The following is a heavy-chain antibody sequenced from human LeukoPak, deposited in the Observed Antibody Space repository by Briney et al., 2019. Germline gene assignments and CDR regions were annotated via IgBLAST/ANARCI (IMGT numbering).Heavy chain of an antibody. CDR1: GFTFSSYW. J-gene: IGHJ4*02. Sequence: PGGSLRLSCAASGFTFSSYWMSWVRQAPGKGLEWVANIRQDGSDKYYVDSAKGRFTISRDNAKNSLYLQMNTLRAEDTAVYYCARKGMADYWGQGTLVTVSS. CDR2: IRQDGSDK. D-gene: IGHD5-24*01. V-gene: IGHV3-7*04. CDR3: ARKGMADY.